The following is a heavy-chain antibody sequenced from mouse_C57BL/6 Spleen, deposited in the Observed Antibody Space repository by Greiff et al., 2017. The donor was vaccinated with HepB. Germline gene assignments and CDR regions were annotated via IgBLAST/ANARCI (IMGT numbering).Heavy chain of an antibody. V-gene: IGHV5-4*01. J-gene: IGHJ2*01. CDR1: GLTFSSYA. Sequence: EVKLVESGGGLVKPGGSLKLSCAASGLTFSSYAMSWVRQTPEKRLEWVATISDGGSYTYYPDNVKGRFTISRDNAKNNLYLQMSHLKSEDTAMYYCARDHSFDYWGQGTTLTVSS. CDR2: ISDGGSYT. CDR3: ARDHSFDY.